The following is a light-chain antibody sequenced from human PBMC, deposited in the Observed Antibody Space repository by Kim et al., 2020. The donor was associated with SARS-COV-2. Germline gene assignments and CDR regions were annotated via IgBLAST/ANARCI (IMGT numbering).Light chain of an antibody. CDR2: WAS. V-gene: IGKV4-1*01. CDR3: QQYYSTPLT. J-gene: IGKJ4*01. CDR1: QSVLYSSNNKNY. Sequence: DIVMTQSPDSLAVSLGERATINCKSSQSVLYSSNNKNYLAWYQQKPGQPPKLLIYWASTRESGVPDRLSGSGSGTDFTLTISSLQAEDVAVYYCQQYYSTPLTFGGGTKLEI.